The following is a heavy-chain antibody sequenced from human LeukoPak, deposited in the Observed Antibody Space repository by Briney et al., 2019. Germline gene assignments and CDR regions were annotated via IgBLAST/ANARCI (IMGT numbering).Heavy chain of an antibody. D-gene: IGHD3-22*01. V-gene: IGHV4-31*03. CDR3: ARVRPYYYDSSGYQ. CDR2: IYYSGST. J-gene: IGHJ4*02. CDR1: GGSISSGGYY. Sequence: PSETLSLTCTVSGGSISSGGYYWSWIRQHPGKGLEWIGYIYYSGSTYYNPSLKSRVTISVDTSKNQFSLKLSSVTAADTAVYYCARVRPYYYDSSGYQWGRGTLVTVSS.